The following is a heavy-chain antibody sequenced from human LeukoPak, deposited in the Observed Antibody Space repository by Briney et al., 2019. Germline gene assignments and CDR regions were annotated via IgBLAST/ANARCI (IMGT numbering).Heavy chain of an antibody. CDR3: ARGPPNWGFDY. CDR1: GYTFTSYD. J-gene: IGHJ4*02. CDR2: MSPNSGNT. D-gene: IGHD7-27*01. V-gene: IGHV1-8*01. Sequence: ASVKVSCKASGYTFTSYDINWVRQATGQGLEWMGWMSPNSGNTGYAQKFQGRVTMARNTFINTAYMELSSLRSEDTAVYYCARGPPNWGFDYWGPGTLVTVSS.